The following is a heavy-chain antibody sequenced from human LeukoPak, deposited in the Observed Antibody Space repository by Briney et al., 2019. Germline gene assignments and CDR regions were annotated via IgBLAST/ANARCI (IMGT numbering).Heavy chain of an antibody. CDR1: GFTFCSYE. V-gene: IGHV3-48*03. Sequence: GSLRLSCAASGFTFCSYEMNWVRQAPGKGLEWVSYISSSGSTTHYADSVKGRFTISRDNAKNSLYLQMNSLRAEDTAVYYCARDNYDSSGYYFDWGQGTLVTVSS. CDR3: ARDNYDSSGYYFD. J-gene: IGHJ4*02. CDR2: ISSSGSTT. D-gene: IGHD3-22*01.